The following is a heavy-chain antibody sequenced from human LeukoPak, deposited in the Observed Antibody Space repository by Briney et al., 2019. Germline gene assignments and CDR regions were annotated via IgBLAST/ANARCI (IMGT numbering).Heavy chain of an antibody. CDR2: IRGDGRAT. CDR3: AKGWGYYYYMDV. CDR1: GFIFTDYW. V-gene: IGHV3-74*03. J-gene: IGHJ6*03. D-gene: IGHD7-27*01. Sequence: RGSLRLSCAASGFIFTDYWMHWVRQAPGKELVWVARIRGDGRATTYADSVKGRFTISRDNAMNTVFLQMNSLRAEDTAVYYCAKGWGYYYYMDVWGKGTTVTVSS.